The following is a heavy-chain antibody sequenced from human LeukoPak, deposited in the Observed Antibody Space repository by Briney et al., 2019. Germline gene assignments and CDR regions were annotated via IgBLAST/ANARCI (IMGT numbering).Heavy chain of an antibody. D-gene: IGHD1-1*01. CDR1: GGSISSNY. V-gene: IGHV4-59*01. CDR3: ARGRTTGTVRGMDV. Sequence: SETLSLTCTVSGGSISSNYWSWIRQPPGKGLEWIGYIYYSGSTNYNPSLKSRVTISVDTSKNQFSLKLSSVTAADTAAYYCARGRTTGTVRGMDVWGQGTTVTVSS. J-gene: IGHJ6*02. CDR2: IYYSGST.